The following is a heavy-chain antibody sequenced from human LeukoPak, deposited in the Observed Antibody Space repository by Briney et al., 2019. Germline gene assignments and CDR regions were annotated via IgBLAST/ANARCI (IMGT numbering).Heavy chain of an antibody. J-gene: IGHJ4*02. Sequence: PGGSLRLSCVASGFTFRSYWMHWVRQAPGKGLEWVAVISYDGSNKYYADSVKGRFTISRDNSKNTLYLQMNSLRAEDTAVYYCAKDSLRYCSSTSCYAGLDYWGQGTLVTVSS. D-gene: IGHD2-2*01. CDR1: GFTFRSYW. V-gene: IGHV3-30*18. CDR3: AKDSLRYCSSTSCYAGLDY. CDR2: ISYDGSNK.